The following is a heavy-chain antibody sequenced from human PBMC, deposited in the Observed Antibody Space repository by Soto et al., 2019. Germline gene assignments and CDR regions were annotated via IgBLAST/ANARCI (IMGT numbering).Heavy chain of an antibody. CDR1: GGTFSSYA. CDR3: ARGGEALLGYCCGGSCYPIDY. J-gene: IGHJ4*02. D-gene: IGHD2-15*01. CDR2: IIPIFGTA. Sequence: QVQLVQSGAEVKKPGSSVKVSCKASGGTFSSYAISWVRQAPGQGLEWMGGIIPIFGTANYAQKFQGRVTITADECTSTAYMELSSLRSEDTAVYYCARGGEALLGYCCGGSCYPIDYWGQGTLVTVSS. V-gene: IGHV1-69*01.